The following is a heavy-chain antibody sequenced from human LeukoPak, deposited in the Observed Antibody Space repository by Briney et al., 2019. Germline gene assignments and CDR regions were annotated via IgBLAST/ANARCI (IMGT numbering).Heavy chain of an antibody. CDR2: IYPGDSDT. V-gene: IGHV5-51*01. CDR3: ARGSDDILTGYSYYFDY. CDR1: GYSFTSYW. J-gene: IGHJ4*02. Sequence: GESLKISCKGSGYSFTSYWIGWVRQMPGKGLEWMGIIYPGDSDTRYSPSFQGQVTISADKSISTAYLQWSSLKASDTAMYYCARGSDDILTGYSYYFDYWGQGTLVTVSS. D-gene: IGHD3-9*01.